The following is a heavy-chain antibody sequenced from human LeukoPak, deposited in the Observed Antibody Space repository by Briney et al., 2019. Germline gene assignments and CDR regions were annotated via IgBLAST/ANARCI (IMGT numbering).Heavy chain of an antibody. CDR3: GGGYYYGSGSYIDY. V-gene: IGHV4-39*01. J-gene: IGHJ4*02. Sequence: SETLSLTCTVSRGSISSSSYFWGWIRQPPGKGLEWIGTINYSRSPYYNPSLRSRVTISLDTSKNQFSLKLSSVTAADTAVYYCGGGYYYGSGSYIDYWGQGTLVTVSS. D-gene: IGHD3-10*01. CDR1: RGSISSSSYF. CDR2: INYSRSP.